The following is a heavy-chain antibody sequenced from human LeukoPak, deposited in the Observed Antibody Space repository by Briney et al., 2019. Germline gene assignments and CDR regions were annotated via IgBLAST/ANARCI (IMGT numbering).Heavy chain of an antibody. CDR3: ARGSDYGDLFDY. J-gene: IGHJ4*02. CDR2: IYYSGST. V-gene: IGHV4-39*07. Sequence: KTSETLSLTCTVSGGSISSSSYYWGWIRQPPGKGLEWIGSIYYSGSTYYNPSLKSRVTISVDTSKNQFSLKLSSVTAADTAVYYCARGSDYGDLFDYWGQGTLATVSS. CDR1: GGSISSSSYY. D-gene: IGHD4-17*01.